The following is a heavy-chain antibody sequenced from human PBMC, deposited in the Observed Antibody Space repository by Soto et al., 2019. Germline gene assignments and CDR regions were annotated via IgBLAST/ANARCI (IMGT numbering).Heavy chain of an antibody. J-gene: IGHJ5*02. Sequence: QLQLQESDSGLVKPSQTLSLTCTVSDDSISSGGHSWSWIRQPPGKGLEWIGYIYHTGSTHYNPSLNTRVTISVDTSKNQFSLRLTSVTAADTAVYYCARGPWGCGDNWFDPWGQGTLVTVSS. D-gene: IGHD7-27*01. CDR2: IYHTGST. CDR1: DDSISSGGHS. V-gene: IGHV4-30-2*01. CDR3: ARGPWGCGDNWFDP.